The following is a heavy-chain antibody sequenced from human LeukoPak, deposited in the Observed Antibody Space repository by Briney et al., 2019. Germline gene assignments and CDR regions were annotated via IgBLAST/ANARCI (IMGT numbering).Heavy chain of an antibody. CDR1: GYTFTTYY. Sequence: ASVKVSCKASGYTFTTYYMHWVRQAPGQGLEWMGIINPSSGSTTYAQSFQGRVTMTRDTSTTTVYMELSSLRSEDTAVYYCARGRIPATRSYFDYWGQGALVTVSS. V-gene: IGHV1-46*01. J-gene: IGHJ4*02. D-gene: IGHD6-13*01. CDR2: INPSSGST. CDR3: ARGRIPATRSYFDY.